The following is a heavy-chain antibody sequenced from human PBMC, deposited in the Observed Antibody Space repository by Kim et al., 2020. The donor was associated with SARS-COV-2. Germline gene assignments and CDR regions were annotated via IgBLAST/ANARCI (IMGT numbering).Heavy chain of an antibody. J-gene: IGHJ3*01. Sequence: KYAARVQGRVTMTRDTSSSTVYMELSRLKSDETAVYYCARGANTLSAFDLWGQGTMVTVSS. CDR3: ARGANTLSAFDL. V-gene: IGHV1-2*02.